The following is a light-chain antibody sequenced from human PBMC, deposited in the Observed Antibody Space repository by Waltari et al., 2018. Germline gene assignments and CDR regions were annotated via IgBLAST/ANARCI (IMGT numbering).Light chain of an antibody. CDR1: QGVGKY. CDR2: HTS. V-gene: IGKV3-20*01. J-gene: IGKJ1*01. Sequence: DIVLTQSPGTLSLSPGERATLSCRASQGVGKYLAWYQQKPGQAPRLLLKHTSIRATGIPDRFSGSVSGTDFSLTISRLEPEDFAVYYCQKYDFLPATFGQGTTVEIK. CDR3: QKYDFLPAT.